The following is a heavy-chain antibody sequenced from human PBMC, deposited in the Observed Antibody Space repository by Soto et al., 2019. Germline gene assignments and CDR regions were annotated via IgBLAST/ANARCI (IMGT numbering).Heavy chain of an antibody. CDR1: GFTVSSNY. J-gene: IGHJ1*01. Sequence: EVQLVESGGGLVQPGGSLRLSCAASGFTVSSNYMSWVRQAPGKGLEWVSVIYSGGSTYYADSVKGRFTISRDNSQTTLYLQMNSLRAEDTAVYYCARERNHDYGDYPEYFQHWGQGTLVTVSS. CDR2: IYSGGST. D-gene: IGHD4-17*01. CDR3: ARERNHDYGDYPEYFQH. V-gene: IGHV3-66*01.